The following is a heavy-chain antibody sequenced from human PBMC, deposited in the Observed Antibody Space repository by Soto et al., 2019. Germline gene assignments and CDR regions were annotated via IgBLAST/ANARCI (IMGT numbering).Heavy chain of an antibody. Sequence: QVQRVQSGAEVKKPWASVKVSCKASGYTFTSYGISWVRQAPGQGLEWMGWISANNGNPKYAQNFQGRATMTTDTSTSSAYMELGGLRSDDTAVYYCARAYSPGLFDPWGQGTLVTVSS. CDR3: ARAYSPGLFDP. J-gene: IGHJ5*02. D-gene: IGHD2-15*01. CDR1: GYTFTSYG. CDR2: ISANNGNP. V-gene: IGHV1-18*01.